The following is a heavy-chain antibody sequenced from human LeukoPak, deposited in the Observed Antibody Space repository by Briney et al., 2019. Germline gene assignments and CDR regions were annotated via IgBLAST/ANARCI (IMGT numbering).Heavy chain of an antibody. Sequence: ASVKVSCKASGYTFASYDINWVRQATGQGLEWMGWMNPNSGNTGYAQKFQGRVTMTRNTSISTAYMELSSLRSEDTALYYCARESYSSSSGFDYWGQGTLVTVSS. D-gene: IGHD6-6*01. J-gene: IGHJ4*02. CDR3: ARESYSSSSGFDY. CDR1: GYTFASYD. CDR2: MNPNSGNT. V-gene: IGHV1-8*01.